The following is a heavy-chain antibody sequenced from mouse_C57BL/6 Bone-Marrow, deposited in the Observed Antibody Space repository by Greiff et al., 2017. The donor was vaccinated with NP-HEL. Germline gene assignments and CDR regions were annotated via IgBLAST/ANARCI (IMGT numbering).Heavy chain of an antibody. Sequence: EVQVVESGPELVKPGASVKIYCKASGYSFTDYNMNWVKQSNGKSLEWIGVINPNYGTTSYNQKFKGKATLTVDQSSSTAYMQLNSLTSEDSAVYYCARNYDYSSFAYWGQGTLVTVSA. CDR1: GYSFTDYN. CDR3: ARNYDYSSFAY. D-gene: IGHD2-4*01. J-gene: IGHJ3*01. V-gene: IGHV1-39*01. CDR2: INPNYGTT.